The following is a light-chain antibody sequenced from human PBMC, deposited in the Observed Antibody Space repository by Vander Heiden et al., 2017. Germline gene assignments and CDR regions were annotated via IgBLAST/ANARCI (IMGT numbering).Light chain of an antibody. CDR1: QSVSNF. V-gene: IGKV3-11*01. CDR3: HQRTNWPS. Sequence: EIVLTPSPATLSLSPGERAALPCRASQSVSNFLAWYQQKPGQVPRLIIHGASNRAVGIPARFSGSGSGTDFTLTISNLEPEDSAVYYCHQRTNWPSFGPGTKVDV. J-gene: IGKJ3*01. CDR2: GAS.